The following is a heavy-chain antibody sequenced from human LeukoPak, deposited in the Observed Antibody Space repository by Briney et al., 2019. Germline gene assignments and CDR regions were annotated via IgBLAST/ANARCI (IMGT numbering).Heavy chain of an antibody. CDR2: INPNSGGT. V-gene: IGHV1-2*06. CDR1: GYTFTGYY. CDR3: ARVPVAARNYYYYGMDV. J-gene: IGHJ6*02. Sequence: ASVKVSCKASGYTFTGYYMHWVRQAPGQGLEWMGRINPNSGGTNYAQKFQGRVTMTRDTSISTAYMELSRLRSDDTAVYYCARVPVAARNYYYYGMDVWGQGTTVTVSS. D-gene: IGHD6-6*01.